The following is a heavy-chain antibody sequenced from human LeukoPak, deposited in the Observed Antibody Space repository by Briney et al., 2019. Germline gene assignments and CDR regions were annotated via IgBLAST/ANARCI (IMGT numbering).Heavy chain of an antibody. V-gene: IGHV3-23*01. CDR2: ISGSGGST. J-gene: IGHJ6*03. CDR1: GSTFTFYA. Sequence: PGGSLRPSCAASGSTFTFYAMSWVRQAPGKGLEWVSVISGSGGSTYYADSVKGRYTISRDNSKNTLYLQMDSLRAEDTAVYYCAKWDGDLYYYYYMDVWGKGTTVTVSS. CDR3: AKWDGDLYYYYYMDV. D-gene: IGHD4-17*01.